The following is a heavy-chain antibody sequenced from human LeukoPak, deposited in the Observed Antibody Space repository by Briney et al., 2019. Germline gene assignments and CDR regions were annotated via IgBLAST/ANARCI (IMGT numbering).Heavy chain of an antibody. V-gene: IGHV3-74*01. CDR3: ARCIGSGYSTSCPLDY. J-gene: IGHJ4*02. Sequence: GGSLRLSCAASGFSFSSYWMYWVRQVAGKGLVWVSRIKGDGSSTSYADSVKGRFTISRDNAKNTLYLQMNSLRDEDTAVYYCARCIGSGYSTSCPLDYWGQGTLVTVSS. CDR2: IKGDGSST. D-gene: IGHD2-2*01. CDR1: GFSFSSYW.